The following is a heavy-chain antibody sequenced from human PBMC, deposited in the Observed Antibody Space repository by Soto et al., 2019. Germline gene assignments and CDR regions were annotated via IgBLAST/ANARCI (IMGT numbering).Heavy chain of an antibody. Sequence: QVQLQESGPGLVKPSETLSLTCTVSGGSISSYYWSWIRQPPGKGLEWIGYIYYSGSTNYNPSLKRRVTISVDTSKNQFSLKLSSVTAADTAVYYCARESRGYDFWSGLQGYYYYYMDVWGKGTTVTVSS. V-gene: IGHV4-59*01. D-gene: IGHD3-3*01. CDR1: GGSISSYY. CDR3: ARESRGYDFWSGLQGYYYYYMDV. J-gene: IGHJ6*03. CDR2: IYYSGST.